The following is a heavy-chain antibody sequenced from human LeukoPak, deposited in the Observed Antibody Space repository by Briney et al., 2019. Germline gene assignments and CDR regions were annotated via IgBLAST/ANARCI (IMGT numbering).Heavy chain of an antibody. V-gene: IGHV4-59*12. D-gene: IGHD3-9*01. CDR1: GGSISSYY. CDR2: IYYSGST. J-gene: IGHJ3*02. CDR3: ARDTADILTAGAAFVI. Sequence: SETLSLTCSVSGGSISSYYWSWIRQSPGKGLEWIGFIYYSGSTNYNPSLKSRVTISVDTSKNQFSLKLSSVTAADTAVYYCARDTADILTAGAAFVIWGQGTMVTVSS.